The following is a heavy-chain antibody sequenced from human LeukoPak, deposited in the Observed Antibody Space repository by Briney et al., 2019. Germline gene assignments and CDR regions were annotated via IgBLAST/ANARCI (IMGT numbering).Heavy chain of an antibody. CDR1: GGSISTYY. J-gene: IGHJ4*02. CDR3: ARSRGAVAGLYYFDY. Sequence: PSETLSLTCTVSGGSISTYYWSWIRQPPGKGLEWIGEINHSGSTNYNPSLKSRVTISVDTSKNQFSLKLSSVTAADTAVYYCARSRGAVAGLYYFDYWGQGTLVTVSS. D-gene: IGHD6-19*01. CDR2: INHSGST. V-gene: IGHV4-34*01.